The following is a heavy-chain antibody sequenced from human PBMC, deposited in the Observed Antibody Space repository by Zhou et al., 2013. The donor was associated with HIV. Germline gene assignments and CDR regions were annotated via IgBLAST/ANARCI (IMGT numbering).Heavy chain of an antibody. CDR3: ARDRYCSSTSCYNLYNWFDP. J-gene: IGHJ5*02. V-gene: IGHV1-69*05. D-gene: IGHD2-2*01. Sequence: QVQLVQSGAEVKKPGSSVKVSCKASGGTFRSYAISWVRQAPGQGLEWMGGIIPIFGTANYAQKLQGRVTITMDESTSTAYMELSRLTSEDTAVYYCARDRYCSSTSCYNLYNWFDPWAREPWSPSPQ. CDR2: IIPIFGTA. CDR1: GGTFRSYA.